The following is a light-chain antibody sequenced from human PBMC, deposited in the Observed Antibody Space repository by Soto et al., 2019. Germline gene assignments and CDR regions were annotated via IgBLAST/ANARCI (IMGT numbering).Light chain of an antibody. CDR2: GAS. CDR1: QSVSSN. V-gene: IGKV3-15*01. J-gene: IGKJ4*01. Sequence: VLTQAPDTLSVSPGERATLSCRASQSVSSNLSWYQQKPGQAPRLLIYGASTRASGTPARFSGSGSGTEFTLTIASLQSEDFAFYYCHQYNHRHRMLTFGGGTKVDIK. CDR3: HQYNHRHRMLT.